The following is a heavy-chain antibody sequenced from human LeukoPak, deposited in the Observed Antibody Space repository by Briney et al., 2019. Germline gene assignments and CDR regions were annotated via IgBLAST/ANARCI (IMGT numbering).Heavy chain of an antibody. Sequence: GGSLRLSCVVSGFVFSNYWRGWVRQAPGEGREWVANIKEDGGETYYVDSVKGRFTISRDNAKNSLDLQMNSQRDEDTAVYYCARRKEVQTTFDYWGQGTLVTVSS. D-gene: IGHD4/OR15-4a*01. V-gene: IGHV3-7*01. J-gene: IGHJ4*02. CDR1: GFVFSNYW. CDR3: ARRKEVQTTFDY. CDR2: IKEDGGET.